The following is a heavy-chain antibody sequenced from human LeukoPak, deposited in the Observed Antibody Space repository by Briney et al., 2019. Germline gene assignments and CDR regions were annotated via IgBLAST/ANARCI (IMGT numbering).Heavy chain of an antibody. V-gene: IGHV3-30-3*01. CDR1: GFTFSSHA. J-gene: IGHJ6*02. D-gene: IGHD3-9*01. CDR2: ISYDGSNK. Sequence: GRSLRLSCAASGFTFSSHAMHWVRQAPGKGLEWVAVISYDGSNKNYADSVKGRFTISRDNSKNTLYLQMNSLRAEDTAVHYCARDRYDILTGYPKVYGMDVWGQGTTVTVSS. CDR3: ARDRYDILTGYPKVYGMDV.